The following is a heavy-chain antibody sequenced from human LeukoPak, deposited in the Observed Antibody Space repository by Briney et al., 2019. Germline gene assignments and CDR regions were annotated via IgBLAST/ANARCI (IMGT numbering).Heavy chain of an antibody. Sequence: GGSLRLSCAASGFTFSSDGMHWVRQVLGKGLELVAVISYDGSHKYYADFVKGRFTISRDNSKNTLYLQMNSLRAEDTAVYYCATASRLSYDTFDIWGQGTVVTVSS. CDR2: ISYDGSHK. CDR1: GFTFSSDG. D-gene: IGHD2/OR15-2a*01. CDR3: ATASRLSYDTFDI. J-gene: IGHJ3*02. V-gene: IGHV3-30*03.